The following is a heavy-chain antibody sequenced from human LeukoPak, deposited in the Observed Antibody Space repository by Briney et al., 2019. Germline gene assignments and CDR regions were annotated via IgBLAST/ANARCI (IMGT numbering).Heavy chain of an antibody. V-gene: IGHV1-2*06. Sequence: GASVKVSCKASGYTFTGYYMHWVRLAPGQGLEWMGRINPNSGGTNYAQKFQGRVTMTRDTSISTAYMELSRLRSDDTAVYYCARVKWGRALDYWGQGTLVTVSS. D-gene: IGHD3-16*01. J-gene: IGHJ4*02. CDR1: GYTFTGYY. CDR3: ARVKWGRALDY. CDR2: INPNSGGT.